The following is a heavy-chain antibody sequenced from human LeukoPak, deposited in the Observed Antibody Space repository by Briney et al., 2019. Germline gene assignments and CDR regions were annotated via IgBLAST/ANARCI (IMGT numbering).Heavy chain of an antibody. CDR3: AKPYYYDSSSYLNFHP. D-gene: IGHD3-22*01. Sequence: PGGSLRLSCAASGFTFSKYGMQWVRQAPGKGLEWVAFIRFDGSNKYYADSVKGRLTISRDNSKNTLYLQMNSLRAEDTAVYYCAKPYYYDSSSYLNFHPWGQGTLVTVSS. CDR1: GFTFSKYG. J-gene: IGHJ5*02. V-gene: IGHV3-30*02. CDR2: IRFDGSNK.